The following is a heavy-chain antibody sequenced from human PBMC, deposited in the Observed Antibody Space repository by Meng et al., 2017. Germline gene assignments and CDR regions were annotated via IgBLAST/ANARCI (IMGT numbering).Heavy chain of an antibody. D-gene: IGHD3-22*01. CDR2: IYYSGST. J-gene: IGHJ3*02. CDR1: GGSISSGGYY. V-gene: IGHV4-31*03. Sequence: LRLSCTVSGGSISSGGYYWSWIRQHPGKGLEWIGYIYYSGSTYYNPSLKSRVIISVDTSKNQFSLKLSSVTAADTAVYYCARWGDSSGYYYVPHAFDIWGQGTMVTVSS. CDR3: ARWGDSSGYYYVPHAFDI.